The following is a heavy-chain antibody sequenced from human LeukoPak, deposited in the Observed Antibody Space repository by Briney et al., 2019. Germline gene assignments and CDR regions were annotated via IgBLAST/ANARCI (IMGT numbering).Heavy chain of an antibody. CDR1: GFTFSSYA. V-gene: IGHV3-30*07. CDR3: ARGRGSGSSDY. D-gene: IGHD3-10*01. CDR2: ISYDGSNK. J-gene: IGHJ4*02. Sequence: PGGSLRLSCAASGFTFSSYAMHWVRQAPGKGLEWVAVISYDGSNKYYADSVKGRFTISRDNAKNTLYLQMNSLRAEDTAVYYCARGRGSGSSDYWGQGTLVTVSS.